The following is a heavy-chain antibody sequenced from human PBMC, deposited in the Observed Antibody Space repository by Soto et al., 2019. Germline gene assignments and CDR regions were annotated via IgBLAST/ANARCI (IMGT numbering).Heavy chain of an antibody. CDR2: VSDGGRSE. J-gene: IGHJ4*02. Sequence: QVQLVESGGGAVQPGRSLPLSCAASGFRFSAFGMHGVRQAPGTGLEWVAVVSDGGRSEQYADSVKGRLTISRDNSNHTLSLQMSGQRPDAPPLYSCPKAITTQPSEDSTGRRALIDHWGRAARAIVSS. CDR3: PKAITTQPSEDSTGRRALIDH. V-gene: IGHV3-30*18. D-gene: IGHD2-8*02. CDR1: GFRFSAFG.